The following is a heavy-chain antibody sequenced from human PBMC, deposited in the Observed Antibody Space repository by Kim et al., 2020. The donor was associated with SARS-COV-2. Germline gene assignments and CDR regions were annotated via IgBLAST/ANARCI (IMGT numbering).Heavy chain of an antibody. CDR3: GRDQDSSGYYLEFDY. V-gene: IGHV3-23*01. Sequence: GGSLRLSCATSGFNFNSYAMSWVRQAPGKGLEWVSAISASGANTWYTDSVKGRFTISRDISKNTLYLQMNSLRAEDTAVYYCGRDQDSSGYYLEFDYWGQGPLVTVSS. D-gene: IGHD3-22*01. CDR1: GFNFNSYA. CDR2: ISASGANT. J-gene: IGHJ4*02.